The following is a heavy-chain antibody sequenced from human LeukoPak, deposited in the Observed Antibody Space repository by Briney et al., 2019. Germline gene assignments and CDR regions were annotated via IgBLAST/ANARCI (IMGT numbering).Heavy chain of an antibody. D-gene: IGHD6-19*01. CDR2: ISPNSGGT. CDR3: VLEVLSSGWVS. Sequence: ASVKVSCKASGYTFTGYYMHWVRQAPGQGLEWMGRISPNSGGTNYVQKFQGRVTMTRDTSIGTAYMELSRLRSDDTAVYYCVLEVLSSGWVSWGQGTLVTVSS. J-gene: IGHJ5*02. CDR1: GYTFTGYY. V-gene: IGHV1-2*06.